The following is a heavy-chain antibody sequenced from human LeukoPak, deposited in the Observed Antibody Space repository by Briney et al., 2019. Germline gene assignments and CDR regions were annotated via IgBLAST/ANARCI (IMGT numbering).Heavy chain of an antibody. CDR3: ARAGGYSYGYSFDY. CDR2: ISSSSSYI. CDR1: GFTFSSYS. Sequence: GGSLRLSCAASGFTFSSYSMNWVRQAPGKGLEWVSSISSSSSYIYYADSVKGRFTISRDNAKNSLYLQMNSLRAEVTAVYYCARAGGYSYGYSFDYWGQGTLVTVSS. D-gene: IGHD5-18*01. J-gene: IGHJ4*02. V-gene: IGHV3-21*01.